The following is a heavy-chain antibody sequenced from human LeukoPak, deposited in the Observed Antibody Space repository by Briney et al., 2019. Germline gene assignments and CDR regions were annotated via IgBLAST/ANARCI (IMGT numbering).Heavy chain of an antibody. J-gene: IGHJ4*02. CDR3: ARLIAVAGAVDY. Sequence: PSETLSVTCAVYGGSFNGYYWSWIRQPQGKGLEWIGEINHSGSTNYNPSLKSRVTISVDTSKNQFSLKLSSVTAADTAVYYCARLIAVAGAVDYWGQGTLVTVPS. V-gene: IGHV4-34*01. CDR1: GGSFNGYY. CDR2: INHSGST. D-gene: IGHD6-19*01.